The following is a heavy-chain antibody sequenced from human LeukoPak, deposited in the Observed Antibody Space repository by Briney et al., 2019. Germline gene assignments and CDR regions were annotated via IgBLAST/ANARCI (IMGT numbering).Heavy chain of an antibody. D-gene: IGHD2-2*01. Sequence: GGSLRLSCAASEFTFSSYAMSWVRLAPGKGLERVSGITGGGGSTYYADSVRGRFTISRDNSKNTLYLQMNSLRTDDTAVYYCARGLGLPAALYYFDYWGQGTLVAVSS. V-gene: IGHV3-23*01. CDR2: ITGGGGST. CDR3: ARGLGLPAALYYFDY. J-gene: IGHJ4*02. CDR1: EFTFSSYA.